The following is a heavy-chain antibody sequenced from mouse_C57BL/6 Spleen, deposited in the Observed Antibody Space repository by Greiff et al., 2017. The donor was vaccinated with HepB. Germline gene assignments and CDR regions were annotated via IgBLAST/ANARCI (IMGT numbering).Heavy chain of an antibody. J-gene: IGHJ1*03. CDR1: GFTFSDYG. Sequence: DVQLVESGGGLVQPGGSLKLSCAASGFTFSDYGMAWVRQAPRKGPEWVAFISNLAYSIYYADTVTGRFTISRENAKNTLYLEMSSLRSEDTAMYYCARRGNSYWYFDVWGTGTTVTVSS. CDR3: ARRGNSYWYFDV. D-gene: IGHD2-1*01. V-gene: IGHV5-15*04. CDR2: ISNLAYSI.